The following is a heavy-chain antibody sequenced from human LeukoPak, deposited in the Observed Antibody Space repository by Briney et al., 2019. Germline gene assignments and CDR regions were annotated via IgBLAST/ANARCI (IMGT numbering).Heavy chain of an antibody. J-gene: IGHJ6*04. CDR3: VREGSKIGSGRNRYYYTGMDV. CDR2: ISYDGSDT. D-gene: IGHD3-10*01. CDR1: GFTFGSYD. Sequence: GGSLRLSCAASGFTFGSYDIHWIRQAPGKGLEWVALISYDGSDTHCGDSVRGRFTISRDNSKNTLSLQMNSLRPEDTAVYYCVREGSKIGSGRNRYYYTGMDVWGKGTTVTVSS. V-gene: IGHV3-30*03.